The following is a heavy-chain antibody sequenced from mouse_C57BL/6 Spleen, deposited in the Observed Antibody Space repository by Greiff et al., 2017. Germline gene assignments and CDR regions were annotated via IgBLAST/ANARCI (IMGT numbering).Heavy chain of an antibody. V-gene: IGHV1-76*01. CDR1: GYTFTDYY. CDR3: ARSRTVVAAYYAMDY. CDR2: IYPGSGNT. J-gene: IGHJ4*01. D-gene: IGHD1-1*01. Sequence: QVQLQQSGAELVRPGASVKLSCKASGYTFTDYYINWVKQRPGQGLEWIARIYPGSGNTYYNEKFKGKATLTAEKSSSTAYMQLSSLTSEDSAVYFCARSRTVVAAYYAMDYWGQGTSVTVSS.